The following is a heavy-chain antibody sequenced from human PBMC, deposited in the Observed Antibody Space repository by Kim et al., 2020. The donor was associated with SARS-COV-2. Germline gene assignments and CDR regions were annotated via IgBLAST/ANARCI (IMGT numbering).Heavy chain of an antibody. CDR2: INHSGST. V-gene: IGHV4-34*01. J-gene: IGHJ5*02. CDR1: GGSFSGYY. CDR3: ARGLFVVVPAARVDWFDP. Sequence: SETLSLTCAVYGGSFSGYYWSWIRQPPGKGLEWIGEINHSGSTNYNPSLKSRVTISVDTSKNQFSLKLSSVTAADTAVYYCARGLFVVVPAARVDWFDPWGQGTLVTVSS. D-gene: IGHD2-2*01.